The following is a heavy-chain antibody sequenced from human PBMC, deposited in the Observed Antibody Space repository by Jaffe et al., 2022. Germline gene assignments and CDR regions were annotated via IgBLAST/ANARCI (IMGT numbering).Heavy chain of an antibody. D-gene: IGHD3-10*01. Sequence: EVQLLESGGDLVQPGGSLRLSCAASGFTFSNYVMRWVRQAPGKGLEWVSGISDSGGSTYYVDSVKGRFTISRDNSKNTLYLQMNNLRVEDTAVYYCAKSFGSGSSYRDPFDYWGQGTLVTVSS. CDR3: AKSFGSGSSYRDPFDY. V-gene: IGHV3-23*01. J-gene: IGHJ4*02. CDR1: GFTFSNYV. CDR2: ISDSGGST.